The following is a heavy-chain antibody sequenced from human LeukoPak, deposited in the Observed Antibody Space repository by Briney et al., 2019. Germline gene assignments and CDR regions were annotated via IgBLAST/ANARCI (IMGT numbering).Heavy chain of an antibody. D-gene: IGHD4-23*01. V-gene: IGHV3-21*01. CDR1: GFTCSGYR. CDR2: ISSSSSYI. CDR3: AAHYGGNPDPFDY. J-gene: IGHJ4*02. Sequence: KTGVLLSRSFAASGFTCSGYRLKWVRHAQGKELEWVSSISSSSSYIDYADSVKGRFTISRDNAKNSLYLQMNSLRAEDTAVYYCAAHYGGNPDPFDYWGQGTLVTVSS.